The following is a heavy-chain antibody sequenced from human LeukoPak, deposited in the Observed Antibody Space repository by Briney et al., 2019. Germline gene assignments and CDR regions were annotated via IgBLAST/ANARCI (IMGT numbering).Heavy chain of an antibody. Sequence: GGSLRLSCAASAFTFSSYWMSWVRQAPGKGLEWVASIKEDGSEQYYVDSLKGRFTISRDNAKNSLYLQMNSLRAEDTAVYYCVRDSYSRDLDYWGQGTLVTVSS. D-gene: IGHD3-22*01. CDR2: IKEDGSEQ. J-gene: IGHJ4*02. CDR1: AFTFSSYW. CDR3: VRDSYSRDLDY. V-gene: IGHV3-7*01.